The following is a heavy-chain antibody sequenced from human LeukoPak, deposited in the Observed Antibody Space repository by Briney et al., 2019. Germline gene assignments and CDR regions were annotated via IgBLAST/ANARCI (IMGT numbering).Heavy chain of an antibody. CDR2: ISSSSSYI. Sequence: GGSLRLSCAASGFTFSSYSMNWVRQAPGKGLEWVSSISSSSSYIYYADSVKGRFTISRDNAKNSLYLQMNSLRAEDTAVYYCARQSGSYDADPNAYYFDYWGQGTLVTVSS. V-gene: IGHV3-21*01. CDR1: GFTFSSYS. J-gene: IGHJ4*02. CDR3: ARQSGSYDADPNAYYFDY. D-gene: IGHD1-26*01.